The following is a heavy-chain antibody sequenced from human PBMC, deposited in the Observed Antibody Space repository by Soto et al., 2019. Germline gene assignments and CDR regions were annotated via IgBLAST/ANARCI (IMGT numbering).Heavy chain of an antibody. CDR3: ARVVKAGDYGDYGRYYFDY. CDR1: GYTFTTYG. D-gene: IGHD4-17*01. Sequence: QVQLVQSGAEVKKPGASVKVSCKASGYTFTTYGITWVRQAPGQGLEWVGCISAYSGNTNYAQKLQGRPTVTTDTSTNTAYMDLRSLRSDDTAVYYCARVVKAGDYGDYGRYYFDYWGHGTLVTVSS. CDR2: ISAYSGNT. J-gene: IGHJ4*01. V-gene: IGHV1-18*04.